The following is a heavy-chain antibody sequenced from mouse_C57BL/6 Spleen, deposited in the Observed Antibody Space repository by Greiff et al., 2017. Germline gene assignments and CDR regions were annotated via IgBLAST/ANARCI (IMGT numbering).Heavy chain of an antibody. Sequence: QVQLQQPGAELVRPGTSVKLSCKASGYTFTSYWMHWVKQRPGQGLEWIGVIDPSDSYTNYNQKFKGKATLTVDTSSSTAYMQLSSLTSEDSAVYYCARKSYDFFDYWGQGTTLTVSS. CDR1: GYTFTSYW. D-gene: IGHD2-4*01. J-gene: IGHJ2*01. CDR3: ARKSYDFFDY. CDR2: IDPSDSYT. V-gene: IGHV1-59*01.